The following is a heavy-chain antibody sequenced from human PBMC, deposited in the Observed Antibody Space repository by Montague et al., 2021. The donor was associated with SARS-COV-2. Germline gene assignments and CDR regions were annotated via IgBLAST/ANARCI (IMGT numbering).Heavy chain of an antibody. CDR3: ARGEGYCGGGRCYRHYDY. D-gene: IGHD2-15*01. CDR1: GFTFSSYP. J-gene: IGHJ4*02. CDR2: ISGSCSDT. V-gene: IGHV3-23*01. Sequence: SLRLSCAASGFTFSSYPVTWVRQAPGMGLEWVSIISGSCSDTYYADSVKGRFTISRDNSKNTLYLQMNSLKAEDTAVYYCARGEGYCGGGRCYRHYDYWGQGTLVTVSS.